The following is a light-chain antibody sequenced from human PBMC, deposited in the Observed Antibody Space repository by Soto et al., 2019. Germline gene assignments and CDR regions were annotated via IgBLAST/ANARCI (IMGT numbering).Light chain of an antibody. CDR3: QQYNKWPLT. Sequence: EIVMTQSPATLSESPGERATLSCRASQSVSSNLAWYQQKRGQAPRLLIYGTSTRATGIPARFSGSGSGTEFPLTISSLQSEDFAVSYCQQYNKWPLTFGGGTKVEIK. J-gene: IGKJ4*01. CDR2: GTS. V-gene: IGKV3-15*01. CDR1: QSVSSN.